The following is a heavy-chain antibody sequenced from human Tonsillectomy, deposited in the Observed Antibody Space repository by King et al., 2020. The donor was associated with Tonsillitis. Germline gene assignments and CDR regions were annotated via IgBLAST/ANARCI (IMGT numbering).Heavy chain of an antibody. V-gene: IGHV1-18*01. CDR3: ARGAWTYARSLYWYFDL. CDR1: GYTFTSYA. Sequence: QLVQSGAEVKKPGASVKVSCKPSGYTFTSYAINWVRQAPGQGLEWMGWINPYNGYTNYAQNLQGRVTMTTDTSTSTAYMELRSLRSDDTAVYYGARGAWTYARSLYWYFDLWGRGTLVPGPS. J-gene: IGHJ2*01. CDR2: INPYNGYT. D-gene: IGHD3-10*01.